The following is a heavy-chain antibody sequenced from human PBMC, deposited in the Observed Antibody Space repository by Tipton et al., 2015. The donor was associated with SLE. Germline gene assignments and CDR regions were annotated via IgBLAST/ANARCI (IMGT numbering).Heavy chain of an antibody. CDR3: ASGMTDYYYYMDV. J-gene: IGHJ6*03. Sequence: QSGAEVKKSGASVKVSCKASGYTFTSYAMHWVRQDPGQRLEWMGWINAGNGNTKYSQKFQGRVTITRDTSASTAYMELSSLRSEDTAVYYCASGMTDYYYYMDVWGKGTTVTVSS. V-gene: IGHV1-3*01. CDR2: INAGNGNT. CDR1: GYTFTSYA. D-gene: IGHD1-26*01.